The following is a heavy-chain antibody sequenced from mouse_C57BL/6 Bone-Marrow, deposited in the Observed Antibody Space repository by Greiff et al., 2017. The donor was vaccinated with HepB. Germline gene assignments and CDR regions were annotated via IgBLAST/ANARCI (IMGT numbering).Heavy chain of an antibody. D-gene: IGHD2-4*01. V-gene: IGHV5-4*03. CDR2: ISDGGSYT. Sequence: EVKLVESGGGLVKPGGSLKLSCAASGFTFSSYAMSWVRQTPEKRLEWVATISDGGSYTYYPDNVKGRFTISRDNAKNNLYLQMSHLKSEDTAMYYCARGGDYDAPFAYWGQGTLVTVSA. J-gene: IGHJ3*01. CDR1: GFTFSSYA. CDR3: ARGGDYDAPFAY.